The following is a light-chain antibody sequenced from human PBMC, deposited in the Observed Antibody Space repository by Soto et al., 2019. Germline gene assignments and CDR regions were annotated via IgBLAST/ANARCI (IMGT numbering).Light chain of an antibody. Sequence: QSVLTQPPSASGSPGQSVTISCTGTKNDIGVYDFVSWYQHHPGKAPRLIIYEVVQRPSGVPDRFSGSKSGNTASLTISGLQAEDEADYYCCSYAGSSTLYVFGTGTKVTVL. CDR3: CSYAGSSTLYV. CDR1: KNDIGVYDF. CDR2: EVV. J-gene: IGLJ1*01. V-gene: IGLV2-8*01.